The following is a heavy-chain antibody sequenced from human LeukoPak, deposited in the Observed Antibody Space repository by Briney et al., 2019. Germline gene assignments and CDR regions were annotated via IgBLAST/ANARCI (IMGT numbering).Heavy chain of an antibody. D-gene: IGHD1-7*01. CDR1: GFTFSSYS. V-gene: IGHV3-48*01. J-gene: IGHJ6*03. CDR2: ISSSSSTI. Sequence: GGSLRLSCAASGFTFSSYSMNWVRQAPGKGLEWVSYISSSSSTIYYTDSVKGRFTISRDNAKNSLYLQMNSLRAEDTAVYYCARARMGLSPKLRYYYYYMDVWGKGTTVTVSS. CDR3: ARARMGLSPKLRYYYYYMDV.